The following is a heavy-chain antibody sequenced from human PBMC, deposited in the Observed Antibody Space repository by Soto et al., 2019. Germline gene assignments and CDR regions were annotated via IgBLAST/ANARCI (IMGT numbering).Heavy chain of an antibody. D-gene: IGHD6-19*01. CDR1: GFTFSSYG. Sequence: GGSLRLSCAASGFTFSSYGMHWVRQAPGKGLEWVAVISYDGSNKYYADSVKGRFTISRDNSKNTLYLQMNSLRAEDTAVYYCAKDKNQWLVRGGFDYWGQGTLVTVSS. J-gene: IGHJ4*02. CDR2: ISYDGSNK. CDR3: AKDKNQWLVRGGFDY. V-gene: IGHV3-30*18.